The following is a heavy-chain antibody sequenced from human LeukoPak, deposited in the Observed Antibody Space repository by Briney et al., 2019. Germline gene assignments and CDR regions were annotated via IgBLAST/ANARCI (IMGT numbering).Heavy chain of an antibody. J-gene: IGHJ4*02. V-gene: IGHV3-30-3*01. CDR1: GFTFSSYA. D-gene: IGHD6-19*01. Sequence: GGSLRLSCAASGFTFSSYAMHWVRQAPGKGLEWVAVISYDGSNKYYADSVKGRFTISRDNSKNTLYLQMNSLRAEDTAVYYCARALWQWLPHYFDYWGQGTPVTVSS. CDR3: ARALWQWLPHYFDY. CDR2: ISYDGSNK.